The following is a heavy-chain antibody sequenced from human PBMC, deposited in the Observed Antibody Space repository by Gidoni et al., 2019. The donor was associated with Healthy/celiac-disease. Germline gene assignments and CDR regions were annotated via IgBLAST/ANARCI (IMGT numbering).Heavy chain of an antibody. CDR1: GGSIRSGGYY. D-gene: IGHD3-22*01. J-gene: IGHJ4*02. CDR2: IYYSGST. CDR3: ARGSVVVISLFDY. Sequence: QVQLQESGPGLVKPSQTLSLTCTVSGGSIRSGGYYWSWIRQHPGKDLEWIGYIYYSGSTYYNPSLKSRVTISVDTSKNQFSLKLSSVTAADTAVYYCARGSVVVISLFDYWGQGTLVTVSS. V-gene: IGHV4-31*03.